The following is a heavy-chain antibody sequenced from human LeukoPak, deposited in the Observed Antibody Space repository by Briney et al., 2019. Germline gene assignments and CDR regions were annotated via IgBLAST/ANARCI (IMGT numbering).Heavy chain of an antibody. CDR1: GFTVSSNY. D-gene: IGHD4-17*01. V-gene: IGHV3-53*01. J-gene: IGHJ3*02. Sequence: GGSLRLSCAASGFTVSSNYMSWVRQAPGKGLEWVSVIYSGGSTYYADSVKGRFTISRDNSKNTLYLQMNSLRAEDTAVYYCARSAVTTDAFDIWGQGTMVTVSS. CDR2: IYSGGST. CDR3: ARSAVTTDAFDI.